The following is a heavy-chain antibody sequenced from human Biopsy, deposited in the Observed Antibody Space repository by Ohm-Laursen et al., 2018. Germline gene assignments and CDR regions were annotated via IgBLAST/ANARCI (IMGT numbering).Heavy chain of an antibody. D-gene: IGHD3-9*01. J-gene: IGHJ2*01. CDR2: IYTSGST. Sequence: SETLSLTCTVSGGSISSYYWNWIRQPAGKGLEWIGRIYTSGSTNFNPSLKSRVTMSIDTSKNQFSLRLSSVSVADTAVYYCVREPKTGTAEAWYFDLWGRGSPVTVPS. CDR3: VREPKTGTAEAWYFDL. CDR1: GGSISSYY. V-gene: IGHV4-4*07.